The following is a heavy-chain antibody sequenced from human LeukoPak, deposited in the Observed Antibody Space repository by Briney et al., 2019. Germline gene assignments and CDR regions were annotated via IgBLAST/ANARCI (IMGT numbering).Heavy chain of an antibody. CDR2: IYYSGST. CDR3: ASYTVTTIYFDY. Sequence: SQTLSLTCTVSGGSISSGDYYWSWIRQPPGKGLEWIGYIYYSGSTYYNPSLKSRVTISVDTSKNQFSLKLSSVTAADTAVYYCASYTVTTIYFDYWGQGTLVTVSS. CDR1: GGSISSGDYY. V-gene: IGHV4-30-4*01. J-gene: IGHJ4*02. D-gene: IGHD4-17*01.